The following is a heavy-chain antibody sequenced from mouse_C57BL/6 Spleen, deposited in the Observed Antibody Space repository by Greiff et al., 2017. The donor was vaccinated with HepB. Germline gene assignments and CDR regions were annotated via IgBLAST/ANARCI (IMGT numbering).Heavy chain of an antibody. CDR3: ARAEELGGFDY. J-gene: IGHJ2*01. CDR2: ISYSGST. V-gene: IGHV3-1*01. CDR1: GYSITSGYD. Sequence: EVKLMESGPAMVKPSQSLSLTCTVTGYSITSGYDWHWIRHFPGNKLEWMGYISYSGSTNYNPSLKSRISITHDTSKNHFFLKLNSVTTEDTATYYCARAEELGGFDYWGQGTTLTVSS. D-gene: IGHD4-1*01.